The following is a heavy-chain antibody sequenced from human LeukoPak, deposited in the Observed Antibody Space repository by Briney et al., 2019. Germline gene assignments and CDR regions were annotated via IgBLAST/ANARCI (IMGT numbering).Heavy chain of an antibody. CDR2: INHSGST. J-gene: IGHJ6*03. V-gene: IGHV4-34*01. CDR3: ANSGYDLLGAHYYYYYYMDV. Sequence: SETLSLTCAVYGGSFSGYYWSWIRQPPGKGLEWIGEINHSGSTNYNPSLKSRVTISVDTSKNQFSLKLSSVTAADTAVYYCANSGYDLLGAHYYYYYYMDVWGKGTTVTVSS. CDR1: GGSFSGYY. D-gene: IGHD5-12*01.